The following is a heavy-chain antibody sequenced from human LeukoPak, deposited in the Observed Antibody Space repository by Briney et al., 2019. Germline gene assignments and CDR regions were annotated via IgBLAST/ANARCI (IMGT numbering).Heavy chain of an antibody. CDR3: AKEYCTTTNCLGD. J-gene: IGHJ4*02. CDR1: GFTFSSYE. V-gene: IGHV3-48*03. Sequence: QSGGSLRLSCAASGFTFSSYEMNWVRQAPGKGLEWVSYISKSGSTIYYADSVKGRFTISRDNSKNTLYLQMNSLRAEDTAVYYCAKEYCTTTNCLGDWGLGTLVTVSS. CDR2: ISKSGSTI. D-gene: IGHD2-2*01.